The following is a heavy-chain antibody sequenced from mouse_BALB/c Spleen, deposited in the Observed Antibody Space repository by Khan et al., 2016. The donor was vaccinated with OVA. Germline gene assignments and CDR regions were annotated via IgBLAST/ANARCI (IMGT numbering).Heavy chain of an antibody. J-gene: IGHJ2*02. V-gene: IGHV2-6-7*01. CDR2: IWGDGST. Sequence: QVQLKESGPGLVAPSQSLSITCTVSGFSLTDYGVNWVRQPPGKGLEWLGMIWGDGSTDYNSALKSRLSISRDNSKSQVFLQMNSLQTDDTARYYCAINYYVSSFYFDYWGRGTSRTVSS. CDR3: AINYYVSSFYFDY. CDR1: GFSLTDYG. D-gene: IGHD1-1*01.